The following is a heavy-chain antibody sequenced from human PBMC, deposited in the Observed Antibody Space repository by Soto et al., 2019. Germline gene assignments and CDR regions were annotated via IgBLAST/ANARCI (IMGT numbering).Heavy chain of an antibody. CDR1: GYTLTELS. Sequence: ASVKVSCKVPGYTLTELSMHWVRQAPGKGLEWMGGFDPEDGETIYAQKFQGRVTMTEDTSTDTAYMELSSLRSEDTAVYYCATGRGEVKAYYCGMDVWGQGTTVTVSS. D-gene: IGHD4-17*01. J-gene: IGHJ6*02. CDR3: ATGRGEVKAYYCGMDV. V-gene: IGHV1-24*01. CDR2: FDPEDGET.